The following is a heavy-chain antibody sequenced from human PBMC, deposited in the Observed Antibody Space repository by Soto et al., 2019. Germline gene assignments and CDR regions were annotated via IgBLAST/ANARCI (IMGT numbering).Heavy chain of an antibody. D-gene: IGHD2-15*01. CDR3: AKDWADIVVVVAATGWGWYFQH. V-gene: IGHV3-30*18. CDR2: ISYDGSNK. CDR1: GFTFSSYG. J-gene: IGHJ1*01. Sequence: QVQLVESGGGVVQPGRSLRLSCAASGFTFSSYGMHWVRQAPGKGLEWVAVISYDGSNKYYADSVKGRFTISRDNSKNTLYLQMNSLRAEDTAVYYCAKDWADIVVVVAATGWGWYFQHWGQGTLVTVSS.